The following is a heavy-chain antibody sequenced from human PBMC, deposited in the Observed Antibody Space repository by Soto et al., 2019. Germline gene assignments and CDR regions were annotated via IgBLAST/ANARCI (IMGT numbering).Heavy chain of an antibody. V-gene: IGHV3-23*01. J-gene: IGHJ6*02. Sequence: GGSLRLSCAASGFTFSSYAMSWVRQAPGKGLEWVSAISGSGGSTYYADSVKGRFTISRDNSKNTLYLQMNSLRAEDTAVYYCAKNFLALLYGDSHYGMDVWGQGTTVTVSS. D-gene: IGHD4-17*01. CDR3: AKNFLALLYGDSHYGMDV. CDR2: ISGSGGST. CDR1: GFTFSSYA.